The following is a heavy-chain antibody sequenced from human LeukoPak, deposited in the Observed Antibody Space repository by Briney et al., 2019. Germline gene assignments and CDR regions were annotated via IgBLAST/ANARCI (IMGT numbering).Heavy chain of an antibody. D-gene: IGHD2-8*01. CDR3: ARDSGECTNGVCSYWFDP. CDR1: GYTFTGYY. CDR2: INPNSGGT. Sequence: PAASVKVSCKASGYTFTGYYMHWVRQAPGQGLEWMGWINPNSGGTNYAQKFQGWATMTRDTSISTAYMELSRLRSDDTAVYYCARDSGECTNGVCSYWFDPWGQGTLVTVPS. V-gene: IGHV1-2*04. J-gene: IGHJ5*02.